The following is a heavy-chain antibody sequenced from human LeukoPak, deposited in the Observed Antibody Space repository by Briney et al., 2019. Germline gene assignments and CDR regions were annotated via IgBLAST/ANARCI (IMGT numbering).Heavy chain of an antibody. CDR3: AKPSGRGHYYYYYGMDV. J-gene: IGHJ6*04. Sequence: GGSLRLSCAASGFTFSSYAVSWVRQAPGKGLEWVSAISGSGGSTYYADSVKGRFTISRDNSKNTLYLQMNSLRAEDTAVYYCAKPSGRGHYYYYYGMDVWGKGTTVTASS. CDR2: ISGSGGST. CDR1: GFTFSSYA. V-gene: IGHV3-23*01.